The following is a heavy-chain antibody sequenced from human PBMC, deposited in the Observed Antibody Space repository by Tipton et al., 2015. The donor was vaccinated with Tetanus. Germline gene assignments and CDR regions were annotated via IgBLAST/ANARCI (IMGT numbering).Heavy chain of an antibody. CDR1: DGPVSSGGFY. J-gene: IGHJ5*02. V-gene: IGHV4-31*02. D-gene: IGHD2-2*01. CDR3: ARGSDIVVVPGVTRADWFDP. CDR2: IYYSGTT. Sequence: LRLSCSVSDGPVSSGGFYWGWVRQVTGKGLEWIGNIYYSGTTYYTPSLRGRLSISVDTSKNQFSLKLTSVTAADTAMYYCARGSDIVVVPGVTRADWFDPWGQGTLVTVSS.